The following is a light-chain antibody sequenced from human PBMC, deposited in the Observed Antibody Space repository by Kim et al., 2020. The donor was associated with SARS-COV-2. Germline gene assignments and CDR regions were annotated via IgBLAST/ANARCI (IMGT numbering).Light chain of an antibody. CDR2: DAS. Sequence: SASVGARVTITGRASQSISSLLAWYQQKPGKAPKLLIYDASSLESVPPSRFSGSGSGTEFPLTISSLQPDDFATYYRQQYNSYWTFGQGTKVDIK. CDR3: QQYNSYWT. V-gene: IGKV1-5*01. CDR1: QSISSL. J-gene: IGKJ1*01.